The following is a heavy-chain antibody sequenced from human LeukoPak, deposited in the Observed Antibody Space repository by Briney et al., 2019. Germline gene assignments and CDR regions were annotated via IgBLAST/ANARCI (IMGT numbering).Heavy chain of an antibody. CDR2: IYPGDSDT. D-gene: IGHD6-13*01. Sequence: GESLKISCKGSGYSFTSYWIGWVRQMPGKGLEWMGIIYPGDSDTRYSPSFQGQVTISADKSISTAYLQWSSLKASDIAMYYCARLIRDSSSSYYFDYWGQGTLVTVSS. CDR3: ARLIRDSSSSYYFDY. J-gene: IGHJ4*02. CDR1: GYSFTSYW. V-gene: IGHV5-51*01.